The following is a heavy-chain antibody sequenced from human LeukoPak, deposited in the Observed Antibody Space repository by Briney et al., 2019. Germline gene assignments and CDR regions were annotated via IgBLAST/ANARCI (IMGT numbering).Heavy chain of an antibody. V-gene: IGHV3-48*01. Sequence: PGGSLRLSCAASGFTFSSYGMSWVRQAPGKGLEWVSYISSSGSTIYYADSVKGRFTISRDKNTLYLQMDSLRAEDTAVYYCARDRRPLALWGTPDYWGQGILVTVSS. CDR2: ISSSGSTI. D-gene: IGHD3-16*01. J-gene: IGHJ4*02. CDR1: GFTFSSYG. CDR3: ARDRRPLALWGTPDY.